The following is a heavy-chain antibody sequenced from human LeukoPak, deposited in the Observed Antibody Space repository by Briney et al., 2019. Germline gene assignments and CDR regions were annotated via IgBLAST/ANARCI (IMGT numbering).Heavy chain of an antibody. D-gene: IGHD5-12*01. J-gene: IGHJ4*02. CDR3: ARDRGYDGLIDY. V-gene: IGHV4-59*01. CDR1: GGSISSYY. CDR2: IYYSGST. Sequence: PSETLSLTCTVSGGSISSYYWSWIRQPPGKGLEWIGYIYYSGSTNYNPSLKSRVTISVDTSKNQFSLKLSSVTAADTAVYYCARDRGYDGLIDYWGQGTLVTVSS.